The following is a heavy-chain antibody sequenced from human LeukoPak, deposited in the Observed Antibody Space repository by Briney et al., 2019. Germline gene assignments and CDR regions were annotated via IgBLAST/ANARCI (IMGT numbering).Heavy chain of an antibody. D-gene: IGHD6-13*01. CDR3: ARVQGSSWYEGWFDP. Sequence: AASVKVSCKASGGTFSSYAISWVRQAPGQGLEWIGRIIPILGIANYAQKFQGRVTITADKSTSTAYMELSSLRSEDTAVYYCARVQGSSWYEGWFDPWGQGTLVTVSS. J-gene: IGHJ5*02. V-gene: IGHV1-69*04. CDR1: GGTFSSYA. CDR2: IIPILGIA.